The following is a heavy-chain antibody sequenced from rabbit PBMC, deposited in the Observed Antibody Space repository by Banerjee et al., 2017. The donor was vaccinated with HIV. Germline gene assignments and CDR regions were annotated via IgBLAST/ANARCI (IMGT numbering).Heavy chain of an antibody. CDR2: IATGSGNT. J-gene: IGHJ4*01. CDR3: ARDRDTGSVYYFDL. CDR1: GFTLSGYW. D-gene: IGHD8-1*01. Sequence: QEQLEESGGDLVKPEGSLTLTCTASGFTLSGYWMSWVRQAPGKGLEWIGCIATGSGNTYYASWAKGRFTISKTSSTTVTLQMTSLTAADTATYFCARDRDTGSVYYFDLWGPGTLVT. V-gene: IGHV1S45*01.